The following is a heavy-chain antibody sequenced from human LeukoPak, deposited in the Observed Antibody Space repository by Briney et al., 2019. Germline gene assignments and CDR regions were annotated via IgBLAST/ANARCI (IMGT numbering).Heavy chain of an antibody. CDR1: GDSISSSSSY. CDR3: ARVYYSSSYDYWYFDL. D-gene: IGHD6-13*01. Sequence: SETLSLTCTVSGDSISSSSSYWGWIRQPPGEGLEWIGSIYYSGSTYYNTSLKSRVTISVDTSKNQFSLKLRSVTAADTAVYYCARVYYSSSYDYWYFDLWGRGTLVTVSS. CDR2: IYYSGST. V-gene: IGHV4-39*07. J-gene: IGHJ2*01.